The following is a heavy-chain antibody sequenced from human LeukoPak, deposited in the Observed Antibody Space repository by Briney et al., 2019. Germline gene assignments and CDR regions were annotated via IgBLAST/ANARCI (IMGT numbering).Heavy chain of an antibody. J-gene: IGHJ4*02. D-gene: IGHD5-24*01. Sequence: ASVKVSCKASGYTFTGYYTHWVRQAPGQGLEWMGWINPNSGGTNYAQKFQGWVTMTRDTSISTAYMELSRLRSDDTAVYYCAREMATIKGRYFDYCGQGTLVT. CDR1: GYTFTGYY. V-gene: IGHV1-2*04. CDR3: AREMATIKGRYFDY. CDR2: INPNSGGT.